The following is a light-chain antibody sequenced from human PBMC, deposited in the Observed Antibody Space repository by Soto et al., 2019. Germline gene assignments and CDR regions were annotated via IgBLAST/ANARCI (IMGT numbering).Light chain of an antibody. CDR2: EGT. J-gene: IGLJ7*01. CDR3: CSYAGSRTFV. CDR1: SRDVGAYNL. Sequence: QSALTQPASVSGSPEQSITISCTGPSRDVGAYNLVSWYQQHPGKAPRLIIYEGTKRPSGISHRFSGSKSDNTASLTSSGLRAEDEAHYHCCSYAGSRTFVFGGGTQLTVL. V-gene: IGLV2-23*01.